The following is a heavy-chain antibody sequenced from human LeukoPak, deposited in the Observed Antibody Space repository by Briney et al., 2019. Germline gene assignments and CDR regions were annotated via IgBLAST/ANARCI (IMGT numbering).Heavy chain of an antibody. CDR2: IYTSGST. J-gene: IGHJ5*02. CDR3: ARAPYDYVWGSYRENWFDP. Sequence: PSETLSLTCTVSGGSISSYYWSWIRQPAGKGLEWIGRIYTSGSTNYNPSPKSRVTMSVDTSKNQFSLKLSSVTAADTAVYYCARAPYDYVWGSYRENWFDPWGQGTLVTVSS. V-gene: IGHV4-4*07. D-gene: IGHD3-16*02. CDR1: GGSISSYY.